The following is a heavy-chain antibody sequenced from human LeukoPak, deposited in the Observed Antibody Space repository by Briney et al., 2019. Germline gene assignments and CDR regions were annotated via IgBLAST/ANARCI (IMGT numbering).Heavy chain of an antibody. CDR1: GGSSSGYY. CDR2: INHSGST. D-gene: IGHD3-22*01. J-gene: IGHJ4*02. CDR3: ARCESSGYYFDY. V-gene: IGHV4-34*01. Sequence: SETLSLTCAVYGGSSSGYYWSWIRQPPGKGLEWIGEINHSGSTNYNPSLKSRVTISVDTSKNQFSLKLSSVTAADTAVYYCARCESSGYYFDYWGQGTLVTVSS.